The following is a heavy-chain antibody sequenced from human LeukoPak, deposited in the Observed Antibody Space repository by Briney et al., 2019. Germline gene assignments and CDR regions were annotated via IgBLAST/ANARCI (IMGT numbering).Heavy chain of an antibody. CDR1: GFSLSTSGVG. CDR2: IYWDDDK. Sequence: SGPTLVNPTQTLMLTCTFSGFSLSTSGVGVGWIRQPPGKALEWLALIYWDDDKRYSPSLKSRLTITKDTSKNQVVLTMTNMDPVDTATYYCAHTQPGDSSEPGWTYAFDIWGQGTMVTVSS. V-gene: IGHV2-5*02. D-gene: IGHD3-22*01. J-gene: IGHJ3*02. CDR3: AHTQPGDSSEPGWTYAFDI.